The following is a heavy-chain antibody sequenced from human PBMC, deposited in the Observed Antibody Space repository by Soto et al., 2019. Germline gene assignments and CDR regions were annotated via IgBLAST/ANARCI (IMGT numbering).Heavy chain of an antibody. V-gene: IGHV3-23*01. J-gene: IGHJ4*02. CDR1: GFTFSSYA. CDR2: ISGSGGST. Sequence: EVQLLESGGGLVQPGGSLRLSCAASGFTFSSYAMRWVRQAPGKGLEWVSAISGSGGSTYYADSVKGWFTISRDNSKNPLHLQMNSLRAEDTAVYYCARRGPGTYFDYWGQGTLVTVSS. CDR3: ARRGPGTYFDY. D-gene: IGHD6-13*01.